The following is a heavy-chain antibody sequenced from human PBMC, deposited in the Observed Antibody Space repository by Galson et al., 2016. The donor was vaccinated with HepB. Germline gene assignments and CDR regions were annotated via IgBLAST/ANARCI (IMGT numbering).Heavy chain of an antibody. J-gene: IGHJ4*02. Sequence: SLRLSCAASGITFSRYAMSWVRQAPGKGLEWVSGLSDSGGSTDYTGSVKGRFTISRDNSKNTVYLQMNRLRVEDTAVYYCAKNDILAGYSAFDYWGQGTLVTVSS. V-gene: IGHV3-23*01. CDR3: AKNDILAGYSAFDY. CDR1: GITFSRYA. CDR2: LSDSGGST. D-gene: IGHD3-9*01.